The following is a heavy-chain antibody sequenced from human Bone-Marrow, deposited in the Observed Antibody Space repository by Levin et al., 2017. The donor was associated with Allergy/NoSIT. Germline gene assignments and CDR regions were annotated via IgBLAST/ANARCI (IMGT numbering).Heavy chain of an antibody. CDR2: FDPEDGET. Sequence: ASVKVSCKVSGYTLTELSMHWVRQAPGKGLEWMGGFDPEDGETIYAQKFQGRVTMTEDTSTDTAYMELSSLRSEDTAVYYCATVALTTVNHWYFDLWGRGTLVTVSS. CDR3: ATVALTTVNHWYFDL. J-gene: IGHJ2*01. V-gene: IGHV1-24*01. CDR1: GYTLTELS. D-gene: IGHD4-17*01.